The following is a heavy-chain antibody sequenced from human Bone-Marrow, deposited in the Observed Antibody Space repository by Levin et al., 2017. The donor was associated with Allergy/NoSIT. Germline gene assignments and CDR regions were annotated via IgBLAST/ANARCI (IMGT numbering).Heavy chain of an antibody. CDR2: IHYTGNT. J-gene: IGHJ2*01. Sequence: SDTLSLTCSVSGASMSNYYWSWIRQSPGKGLEWIGYIHYTGNTNYNPSLKSRVTISLDTSKNHFSLKLNTVTAADTAVYYCAASPVATTYWSFDLWGRGTLVTVSP. CDR1: GASMSNYY. CDR3: AASPVATTYWSFDL. D-gene: IGHD4-23*01. V-gene: IGHV4-59*01.